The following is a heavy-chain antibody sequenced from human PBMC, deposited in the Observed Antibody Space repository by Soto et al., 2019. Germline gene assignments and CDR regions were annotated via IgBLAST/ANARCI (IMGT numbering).Heavy chain of an antibody. V-gene: IGHV1-2*02. D-gene: IGHD3-22*01. Sequence: ASVKVSCKASGYTFTGYYMHWVRQAPGQGLEWMGWINPNSGGTNYAQKFQGRVTMTRDTSISTAYMELSRLRSDDTAVYYCARGDITIIVVVIPSFDYWGQGTLVTVSS. J-gene: IGHJ4*02. CDR2: INPNSGGT. CDR3: ARGDITIIVVVIPSFDY. CDR1: GYTFTGYY.